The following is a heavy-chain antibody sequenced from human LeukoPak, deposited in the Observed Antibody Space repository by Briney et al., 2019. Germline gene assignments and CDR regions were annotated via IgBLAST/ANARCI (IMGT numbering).Heavy chain of an antibody. D-gene: IGHD3-22*01. CDR1: GYTFTSYY. V-gene: IGHV1-46*01. CDR3: AREMYYYDSSGSNAFDI. J-gene: IGHJ3*02. Sequence: ASVKVSCKASGYTFTSYYMHWVRQAPGQGLEWMGIINPSGGGTRYAQKFQGRVTMTRDTSTSTVYMELRSLRSEDTAVYYCAREMYYYDSSGSNAFDIWGQGTMVTVSS. CDR2: INPSGGGT.